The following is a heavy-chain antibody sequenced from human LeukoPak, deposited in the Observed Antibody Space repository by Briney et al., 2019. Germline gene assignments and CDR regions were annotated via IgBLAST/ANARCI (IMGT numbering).Heavy chain of an antibody. V-gene: IGHV1-2*02. J-gene: IGHJ3*02. CDR3: ARDWQWQQLDGDAFDI. Sequence: GASVKVSCKASGYTFTGYYMHWVRQAPGQGLEWMGWINPNSGGTNYAQKFQGRVTMARDTSISTACMELNSLRAEDTAVYYCARDWQWQQLDGDAFDIWGQGTMVTVSS. D-gene: IGHD6-13*01. CDR1: GYTFTGYY. CDR2: INPNSGGT.